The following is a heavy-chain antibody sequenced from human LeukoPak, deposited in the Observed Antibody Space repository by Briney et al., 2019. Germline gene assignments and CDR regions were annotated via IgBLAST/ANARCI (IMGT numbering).Heavy chain of an antibody. Sequence: PGGSLRLSCAASGFIFDDYGMAWVRHAPGKGLEWVSVIHWNGGRTDYADSVKGRFTISRDNAKNSLYLQMNSLGAEDTALYYRARDFYGGNSHFDYWGQGTLVTVSS. J-gene: IGHJ4*02. CDR1: GFIFDDYG. CDR2: IHWNGGRT. CDR3: ARDFYGGNSHFDY. D-gene: IGHD4-23*01. V-gene: IGHV3-20*04.